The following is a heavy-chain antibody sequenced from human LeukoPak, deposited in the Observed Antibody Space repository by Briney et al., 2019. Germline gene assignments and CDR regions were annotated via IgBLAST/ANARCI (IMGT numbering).Heavy chain of an antibody. CDR2: ISSSSSYT. J-gene: IGHJ4*02. CDR1: GFSFNTFA. CDR3: ARLQYEYYFDY. D-gene: IGHD2-2*01. Sequence: PGGSLRLSCVASGFSFNTFALTWVRQAPGKGLEWVSYISSSSSYTNYADSVKGRFTISRDNAKNSLYLQMNSLRAEDTAVYYCARLQYEYYFDYWGQGTLVTVSS. V-gene: IGHV3-21*05.